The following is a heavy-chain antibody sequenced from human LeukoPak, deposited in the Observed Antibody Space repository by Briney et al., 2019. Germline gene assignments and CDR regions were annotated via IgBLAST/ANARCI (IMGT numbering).Heavy chain of an antibody. Sequence: SETLSLTCTVSGGSISSYYWSWIRQPPGKGLEWIGYIYYSGSTNYNPSLKSRVTISVDTSKNQFSLKLSSVTAADTAVYYCARDRGYYYGMDVWGQGTLVTVSS. CDR3: ARDRGYYYGMDV. D-gene: IGHD3-10*01. J-gene: IGHJ6*02. V-gene: IGHV4-59*01. CDR2: IYYSGST. CDR1: GGSISSYY.